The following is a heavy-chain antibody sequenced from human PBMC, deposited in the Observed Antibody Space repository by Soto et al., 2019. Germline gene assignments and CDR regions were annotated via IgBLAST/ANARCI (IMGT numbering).Heavy chain of an antibody. CDR3: ARDYGSSSSPRYYGMDA. CDR1: GFTLSGYW. V-gene: IGHV3-7*05. J-gene: IGHJ6*02. D-gene: IGHD6-13*01. Sequence: EVQLVESGGGLVQPGGSLRLSCAASGFTLSGYWMSWVRQAPGKGLEWVANIKQDGSEKYYVDSVKGRFTISRDNAKNSLYLQMNSLRAEDTALYYCARDYGSSSSPRYYGMDAWGQGTTVTVSS. CDR2: IKQDGSEK.